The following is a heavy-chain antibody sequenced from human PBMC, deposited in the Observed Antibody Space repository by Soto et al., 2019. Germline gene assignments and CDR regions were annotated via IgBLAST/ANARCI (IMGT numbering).Heavy chain of an antibody. CDR1: GYTFSNYF. V-gene: IGHV1-46*01. J-gene: IGHJ5*02. Sequence: QVQLVQSGAEVKRPGASVKVSCKASGYTFSNYFINWVRQAPGQGLEWVGVINPKGGATTYAQKFQGRVNMTSDTSTKTIYLTLRSLTSEDTAFYCCAMDEGFCSGGSCTGWFAPWGQGTLVTVSS. CDR3: AMDEGFCSGGSCTGWFAP. CDR2: INPKGGAT. D-gene: IGHD2-15*01.